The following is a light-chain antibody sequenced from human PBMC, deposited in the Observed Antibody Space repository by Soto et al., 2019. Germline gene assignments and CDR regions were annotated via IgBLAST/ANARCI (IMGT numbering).Light chain of an antibody. Sequence: QSALTQPPSASGSPGQSVTISCTGTSSDVGHYNSVSWYQQHPGKAPKLVIYEVTKRPSGVPDRFSGSKSGNTASLTVSGLQAEDEADYYCSSYAGGDNHYVFGTGTQLTVL. CDR3: SSYAGGDNHYV. J-gene: IGLJ1*01. CDR1: SSDVGHYNS. V-gene: IGLV2-8*01. CDR2: EVT.